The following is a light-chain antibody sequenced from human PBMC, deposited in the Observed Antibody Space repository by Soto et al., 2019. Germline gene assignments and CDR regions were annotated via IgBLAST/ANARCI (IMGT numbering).Light chain of an antibody. CDR2: SDN. CDR1: SSNIGSNP. J-gene: IGLJ1*01. CDR3: AAWDDSLNGYV. Sequence: QSVLTQPPSASGTPGQRVTISCSGSSSNIGSNPVNWYQQLSGTAPKLLIYSDNQRPSGVPDRFSGSKSGTSASLAISGLQSEDEADYYCAAWDDSLNGYVFGTGTKLTVL. V-gene: IGLV1-44*01.